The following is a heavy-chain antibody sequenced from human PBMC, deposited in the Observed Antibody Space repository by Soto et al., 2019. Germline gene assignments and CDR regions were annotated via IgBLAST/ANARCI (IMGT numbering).Heavy chain of an antibody. Sequence: SETLSLTCTVSGGSISSGGYYWSWIRQPPGKGLEWIGSIYYSGSTYYNPSLKSRVTISVDRSKNQFSLKLSSVTAADTAVYYCARASTTVTTIDYWGQGTLVTVPQ. J-gene: IGHJ4*02. CDR1: GGSISSGGYY. V-gene: IGHV4-39*07. CDR3: ARASTTVTTIDY. D-gene: IGHD4-17*01. CDR2: IYYSGST.